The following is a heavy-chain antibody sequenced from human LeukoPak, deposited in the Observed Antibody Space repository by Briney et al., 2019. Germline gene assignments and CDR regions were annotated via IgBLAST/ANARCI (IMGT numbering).Heavy chain of an antibody. CDR1: GVSISSSSYY. Sequence: ASETLSLTCTVSGVSISSSSYYWGWIRQPPGKGLEWIGSIYYSGSTYYNPSLKSRVTISVDTSKNQFSLKLSSVTAADTAVYYCGAAIVGASFLFDYWGQGTLVTVSS. CDR3: GAAIVGASFLFDY. J-gene: IGHJ4*02. D-gene: IGHD1-26*01. CDR2: IYYSGST. V-gene: IGHV4-39*01.